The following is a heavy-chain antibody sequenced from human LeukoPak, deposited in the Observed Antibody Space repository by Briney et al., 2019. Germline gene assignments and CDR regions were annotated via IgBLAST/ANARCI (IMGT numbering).Heavy chain of an antibody. Sequence: GSLRLSCAASGFTFSIYCMHWVRQAPGKGPMWVSRICPDGPVTNYADSVKARFSISRDNARNTVYLQMNSLRAEDTAIYYCVRDFRSADYWGQGTLVTVSS. CDR1: GFTFSIYC. V-gene: IGHV3-74*01. J-gene: IGHJ4*02. CDR2: ICPDGPVT. CDR3: VRDFRSADY.